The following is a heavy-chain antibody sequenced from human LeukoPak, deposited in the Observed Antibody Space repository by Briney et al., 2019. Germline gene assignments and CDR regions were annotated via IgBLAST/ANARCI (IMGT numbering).Heavy chain of an antibody. D-gene: IGHD3-22*01. CDR1: GFTFSSYS. Sequence: GGSLRLSCAASGFTFSSYSMNWVRQAPGKGLEWVSYISSSSSTIYYADSVKGRFTISRDNAKNSLYLQMNSLRAEDTAVYYCARDLDYYDSSGYSYYFDYWGQGTLVTVSS. CDR3: ARDLDYYDSSGYSYYFDY. CDR2: ISSSSSTI. J-gene: IGHJ4*02. V-gene: IGHV3-48*01.